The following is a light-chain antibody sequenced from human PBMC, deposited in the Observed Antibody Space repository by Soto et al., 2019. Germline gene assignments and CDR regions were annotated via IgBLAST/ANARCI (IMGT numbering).Light chain of an antibody. V-gene: IGLV1-40*01. J-gene: IGLJ2*01. Sequence: QSVLTQPPSVSGAPGQRVTISCTGSSSNFGSGYDVHWYQQLPGTAPRLLIYGDSNRPSGVPDRFSGSRSGTSASLAITGLQAEDEADYYCQSYDSTLTGSVVFGGGTQLTVL. CDR2: GDS. CDR3: QSYDSTLTGSVV. CDR1: SSNFGSGYD.